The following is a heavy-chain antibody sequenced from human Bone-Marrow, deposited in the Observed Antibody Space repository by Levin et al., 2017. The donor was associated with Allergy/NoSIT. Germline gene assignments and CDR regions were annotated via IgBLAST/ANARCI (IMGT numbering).Heavy chain of an antibody. D-gene: IGHD6-19*01. CDR1: GGSVSSGTYY. CDR2: INYRGST. V-gene: IGHV4-61*01. J-gene: IGHJ6*02. Sequence: GSLRLSCTVSGGSVSSGTYYWSWIRQPPGKGLEWIGYINYRGSTKYNPSLKSRGTISVDTSKSEFSLKLTSVTAADTAVYYCARNRIVVAGGNDYYYGMDVWGQGTTVTVSS. CDR3: ARNRIVVAGGNDYYYGMDV.